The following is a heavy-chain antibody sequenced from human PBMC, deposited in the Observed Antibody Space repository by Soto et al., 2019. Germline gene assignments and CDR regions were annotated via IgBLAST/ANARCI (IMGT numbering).Heavy chain of an antibody. CDR3: AREDGYMSYFDY. D-gene: IGHD5-12*01. CDR2: INHSGST. Sequence: SETLSLTCAVYGGSFSGYYWSWIRQPPGKGLEWIGEINHSGSTNYNPSLKSRVTISVDTSKNQFSLKLSSVTAADTAVYYCAREDGYMSYFDYWGQGTLVTVSS. J-gene: IGHJ4*02. CDR1: GGSFSGYY. V-gene: IGHV4-34*01.